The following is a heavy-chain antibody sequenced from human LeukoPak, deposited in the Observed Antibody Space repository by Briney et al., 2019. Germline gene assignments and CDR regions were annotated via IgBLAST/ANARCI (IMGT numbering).Heavy chain of an antibody. CDR1: GFTFRNYA. D-gene: IGHD1-1*01. Sequence: GGSLRLSCAASGFTFRNYAMHWVRRTPGKGLEWVAVISSVGSDKYYADSVQGRFTISRDNSKNTLYLQMNSLRAEDTAVYYCAPLAGGEELDWGQGTLVTVSS. V-gene: IGHV3-30*04. CDR2: ISSVGSDK. CDR3: APLAGGEELD. J-gene: IGHJ4*02.